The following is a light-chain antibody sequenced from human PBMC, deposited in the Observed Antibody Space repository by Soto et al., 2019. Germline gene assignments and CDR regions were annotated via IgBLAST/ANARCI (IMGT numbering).Light chain of an antibody. J-gene: IGKJ1*01. V-gene: IGKV1-5*03. CDR3: QQYNSYRT. CDR2: RAS. Sequence: DIQMTQSPSTLSASVGDRVTITCRASHSISSSLAWYQQKPGKAPNLLIYRASSLQSGVPSRFSGSGSGTEFTLTISSLQPDDFATYYCQQYNSYRTFGQGTKVDIK. CDR1: HSISSS.